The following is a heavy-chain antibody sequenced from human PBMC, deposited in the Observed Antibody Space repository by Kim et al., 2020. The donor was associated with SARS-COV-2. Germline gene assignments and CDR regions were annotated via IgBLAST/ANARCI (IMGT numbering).Heavy chain of an antibody. D-gene: IGHD3-10*01. V-gene: IGHV1-8*01. CDR1: GYTFTSYD. J-gene: IGHJ4*02. Sequence: ASVKVSCKASGYTFTSYDINWVRQATGQGLEWMGWMNPNSGNTGYAQKFQGRVTMTRNTSISTAYMELSSLRSEDTAVYYCARVRSLIVGKLLWFREAPPLYYFDYWGQGTLVTVSS. CDR2: MNPNSGNT. CDR3: ARVRSLIVGKLLWFREAPPLYYFDY.